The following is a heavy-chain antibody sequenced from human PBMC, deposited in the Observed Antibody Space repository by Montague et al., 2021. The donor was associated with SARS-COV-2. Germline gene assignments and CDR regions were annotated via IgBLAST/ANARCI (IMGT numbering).Heavy chain of an antibody. Sequence: KWYNEYAVSVNSRITINPDTSKNQFSLQVNSVTPEDTAVYYCARGADRYYFYGMDVWGQGTTVTVS. D-gene: IGHD6-19*01. CDR2: KWYN. CDR3: ARGADRYYFYGMDV. V-gene: IGHV6-1*01. J-gene: IGHJ6*02.